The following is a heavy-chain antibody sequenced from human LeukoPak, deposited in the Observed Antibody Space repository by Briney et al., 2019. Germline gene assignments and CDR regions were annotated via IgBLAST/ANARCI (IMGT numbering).Heavy chain of an antibody. Sequence: GGSLRLSCAASGFTFSSYSMNWVRQAPVKVLEWVSSISSSSSYIYYADSVKGRFTISRDNAKNSLYLQMNSLRAEDTAVYYCARDGVYSGCVVYWGQGTLVTVSS. J-gene: IGHJ4*02. CDR2: ISSSSSYI. CDR1: GFTFSSYS. V-gene: IGHV3-21*01. CDR3: ARDGVYSGCVVY. D-gene: IGHD5-12*01.